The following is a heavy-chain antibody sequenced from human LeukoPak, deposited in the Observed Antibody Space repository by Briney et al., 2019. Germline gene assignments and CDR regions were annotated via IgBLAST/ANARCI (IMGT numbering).Heavy chain of an antibody. CDR2: IKSKTDGGTT. CDR1: GFTFSNAW. D-gene: IGHD6-19*01. V-gene: IGHV3-15*01. J-gene: IGHJ4*02. CDR3: ARDSGSGWHHEY. Sequence: PGGSLRLSCAASGFTFSNAWMSWVRQAPGKGPEWVGRIKSKTDGGTTDYAAPVKGRFTISRDDSKNTLYLQMNSLRAEDTAVYYCARDSGSGWHHEYWGQGTLVTVSS.